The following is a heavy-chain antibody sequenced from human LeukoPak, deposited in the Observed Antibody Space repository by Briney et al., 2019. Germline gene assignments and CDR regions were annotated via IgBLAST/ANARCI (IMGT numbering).Heavy chain of an antibody. V-gene: IGHV3-9*01. J-gene: IGHJ4*02. Sequence: PGRSLRLSCAGSGFIFNNYAMHWVRQPPGKGLEWVSGISWNSGSIDYADSVKGRFTISRDNSKSTLCLQMNSLRAEDTAVYYCAKQLGYCSDGSCYFPYWGQGTLVTVSS. CDR3: AKQLGYCSDGSCYFPY. CDR2: ISWNSGSI. D-gene: IGHD2-15*01. CDR1: GFIFNNYA.